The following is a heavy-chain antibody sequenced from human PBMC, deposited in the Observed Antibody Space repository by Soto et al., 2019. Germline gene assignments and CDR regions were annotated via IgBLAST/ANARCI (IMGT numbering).Heavy chain of an antibody. V-gene: IGHV1-69*01. CDR1: GDTFSSYA. Sequence: QVQLVQSGAEVKKPGSSVKVSCQASGDTFSSYAINWVRQAPGQGPDWMGGIIPMFGTANYAQKLKGRVTITAGESTSTVYRELSSLRSEDTALYYCARVRPAHYYDSSGYYSPLDYWGQGTLVCVSS. CDR2: IIPMFGTA. D-gene: IGHD3-22*01. CDR3: ARVRPAHYYDSSGYYSPLDY. J-gene: IGHJ4*02.